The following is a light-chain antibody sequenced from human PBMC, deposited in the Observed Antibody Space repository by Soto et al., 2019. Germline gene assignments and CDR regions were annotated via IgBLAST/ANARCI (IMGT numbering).Light chain of an antibody. J-gene: IGKJ2*01. CDR2: GAS. V-gene: IGKV3-20*01. CDR1: QSVSSRF. CDR3: QHYGSSQYN. Sequence: EIVLTQTPGTLSLSPGERATLSCRASQSVSSRFLAWYQQKPGQAPRLLMYGASSRATGIPDRFSGTGCGTDVAVTVGILEPEDFAVYYCQHYGSSQYNFGLGTKVNIX.